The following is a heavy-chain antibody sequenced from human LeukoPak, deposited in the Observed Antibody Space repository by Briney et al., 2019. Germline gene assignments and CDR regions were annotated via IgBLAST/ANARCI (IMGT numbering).Heavy chain of an antibody. CDR3: VSPTADYPFLYYFDS. CDR1: GFAFRNFA. V-gene: IGHV3-30*09. J-gene: IGHJ4*02. D-gene: IGHD5-12*01. Sequence: PGGSLRLSCSASGFAFRNFAMHWVRQAPGKGLEWVAVISSDGNSKNFALSVKGRFAISRDNSKNTLFLQMNNLRSEDTALYYCVSPTADYPFLYYFDSWGQGTLVTVSS. CDR2: ISSDGNSK.